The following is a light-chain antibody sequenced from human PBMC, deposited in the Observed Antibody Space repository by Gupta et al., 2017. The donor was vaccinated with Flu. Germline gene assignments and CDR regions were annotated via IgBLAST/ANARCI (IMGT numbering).Light chain of an antibody. V-gene: IGKV2D-29*01. CDR2: EVS. J-gene: IGKJ1*01. CDR1: QSLLHSDGMTY. Sequence: DIVLTQTPLSLSVTPGQPASISCKSSQSLLHSDGMTYFQWYLQKPGQPPQLLIYEVSKRFSGVPDRFSGSGSGTECTLKISRVEAEEVGVEDCMQRVQGRTCGQGTKVEIK. CDR3: MQRVQGRT.